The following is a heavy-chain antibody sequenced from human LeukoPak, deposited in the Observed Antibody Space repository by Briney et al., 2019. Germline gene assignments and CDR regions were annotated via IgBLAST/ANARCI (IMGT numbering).Heavy chain of an antibody. CDR1: GFTFSSYA. V-gene: IGHV3-30-3*01. CDR2: IPYDGSNK. Sequence: GRSLRLSCAASGFTFSSYAMHWVRQAPGKGLEWVAVIPYDGSNKYYADSVKGRFTISRDNSKNTLYLQMNSLRAEDTAVYYCARDSGWRSSGWPYGLDVWGRGTTVTVSS. J-gene: IGHJ6*02. D-gene: IGHD6-19*01. CDR3: ARDSGWRSSGWPYGLDV.